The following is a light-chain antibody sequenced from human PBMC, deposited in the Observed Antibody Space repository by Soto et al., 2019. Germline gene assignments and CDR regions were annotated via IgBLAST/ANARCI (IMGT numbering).Light chain of an antibody. CDR2: EGS. Sequence: QSALTQPASVSGSPGQSITISCTGTSSDVGSYDLVSWYQQHPGTAPKLMIYEGSKRPSGVSYRFSGSKSGNTASLTSSGLRTEDEADYYCCSYGGSTTVVVGGGTKVTVL. CDR1: SSDVGSYDL. CDR3: CSYGGSTTVV. V-gene: IGLV2-23*01. J-gene: IGLJ2*01.